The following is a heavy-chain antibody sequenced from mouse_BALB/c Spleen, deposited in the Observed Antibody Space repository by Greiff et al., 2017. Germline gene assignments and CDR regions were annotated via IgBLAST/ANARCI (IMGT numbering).Heavy chain of an antibody. CDR3: ARGDDGYYWFAY. V-gene: IGHV3-2*02. J-gene: IGHJ3*01. Sequence: EVQLQESGPGLVKPSQSLSLTCTVTGYSITSDYAWNWIRQFPGNKLEWMGYISYSGSTSYNPSLKSRISITRDTSKNQFFLQLNSVTTEDTATYYCARGDDGYYWFAYWGQGTLVTVSA. D-gene: IGHD2-3*01. CDR1: GYSITSDYA. CDR2: ISYSGST.